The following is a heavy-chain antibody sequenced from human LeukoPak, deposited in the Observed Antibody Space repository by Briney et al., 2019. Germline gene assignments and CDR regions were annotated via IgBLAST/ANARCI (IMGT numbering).Heavy chain of an antibody. J-gene: IGHJ4*02. CDR2: IKQDGSEK. CDR3: ARVQWELRGVGSYFEY. Sequence: GGSLRLSCVVSGFTFSSYWMSWVRQAPGKGLEWVANIKQDGSEKYYVDSVKGLFTMSRDNAKNSLYLQMNSLRAEDTAVYYCARVQWELRGVGSYFEYWGQGALVTVSS. CDR1: GFTFSSYW. D-gene: IGHD1-26*01. V-gene: IGHV3-7*01.